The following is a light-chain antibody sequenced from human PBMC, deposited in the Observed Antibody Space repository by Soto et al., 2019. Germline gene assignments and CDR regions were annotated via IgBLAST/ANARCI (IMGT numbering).Light chain of an antibody. CDR3: QKHNSAPLF. CDR1: QGINHY. V-gene: IGKV1-27*01. Sequence: DIQMTQSPSSLSASVGDRVTITCRASQGINHYLAWFQQKPGKVPKLLIYATSTLQSGVPSRFSGSGFGTDFTLTISSPQPEDVATYYCQKHNSAPLFFGPGTKVEIK. J-gene: IGKJ3*01. CDR2: ATS.